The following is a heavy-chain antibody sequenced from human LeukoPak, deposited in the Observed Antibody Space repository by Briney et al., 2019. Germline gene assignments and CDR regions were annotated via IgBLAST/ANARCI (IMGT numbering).Heavy chain of an antibody. CDR3: ARPNITSYYDSRGYDAFDV. V-gene: IGHV5-51*01. D-gene: IGHD3-22*01. Sequence: GEALKISCKGSGYRFNAYWIAWGRQMPGKGVEWMGIIYPDNSDTRYSPSFQGQVTISADKSVRTAYLQWSSLKASDTAMYYCARPNITSYYDSRGYDAFDVWGQGTMVTVSS. J-gene: IGHJ3*01. CDR1: GYRFNAYW. CDR2: IYPDNSDT.